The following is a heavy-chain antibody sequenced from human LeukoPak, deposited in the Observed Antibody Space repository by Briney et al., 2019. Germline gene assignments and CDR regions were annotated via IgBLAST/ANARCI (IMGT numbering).Heavy chain of an antibody. CDR1: GRTFSSYP. Sequence: GASVKVSCKASGRTFSSYPISWVRQAPGQGLEWMGGIIPIFGTANYAQKFQGRVTITTDESTSTAYMELSSMRSEDTAVYYCARVGSTAYYYYYMDVWGKGTMVTVSS. D-gene: IGHD1-26*01. CDR3: ARVGSTAYYYYYMDV. CDR2: IIPIFGTA. J-gene: IGHJ6*03. V-gene: IGHV1-69*05.